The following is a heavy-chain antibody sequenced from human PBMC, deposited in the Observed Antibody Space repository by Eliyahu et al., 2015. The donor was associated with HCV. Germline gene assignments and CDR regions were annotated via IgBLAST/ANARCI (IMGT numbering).Heavy chain of an antibody. Sequence: QVQLVESGGGVVQPGRSLRLSCAASGFXFXSYXMXWVRQAPGKGLEWVAVIWYDXSNKYYADSVKGRFTISRDNSKNTLYLQMNSLRAEDTAVYYCARDSQRHRSNVRRGAFDIWGQGTMVTVSS. D-gene: IGHD2-8*01. CDR2: IWYDXSNK. V-gene: IGHV3-33*08. CDR3: ARDSQRHRSNVRRGAFDI. J-gene: IGHJ3*02. CDR1: GFXFXSYX.